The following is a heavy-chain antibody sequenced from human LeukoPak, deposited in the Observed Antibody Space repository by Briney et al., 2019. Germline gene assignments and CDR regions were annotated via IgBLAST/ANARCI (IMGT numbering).Heavy chain of an antibody. V-gene: IGHV3-23*01. CDR3: TSGLSVLRSNNTPVDY. D-gene: IGHD4-17*01. Sequence: PGGSLRLSCAASGFTFNNYAMNWVRQAPGKGLEWVSSISGSGGNTYYADSVKGRFTISRDNSKNTAYLQMTSLKTEDTAVYYCTSGLSVLRSNNTPVDYWGQGTLVTVSS. CDR1: GFTFNNYA. J-gene: IGHJ4*02. CDR2: ISGSGGNT.